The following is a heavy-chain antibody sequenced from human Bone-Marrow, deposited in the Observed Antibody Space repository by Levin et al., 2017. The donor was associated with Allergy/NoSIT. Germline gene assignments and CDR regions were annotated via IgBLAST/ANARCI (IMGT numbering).Heavy chain of an antibody. J-gene: IGHJ4*02. CDR2: IIPIFGTA. Sequence: SVKVSCKASGGTFSSYAISWVRQAPGQGLEWMGGIIPIFGTANYAQKFQGRVTITADKSTSTAYMELSSLRSEDTAVYYCARDLCIAAGACYFDYWGQGTLVTVSS. CDR3: ARDLCIAAGACYFDY. D-gene: IGHD6-6*01. V-gene: IGHV1-69*06. CDR1: GGTFSSYA.